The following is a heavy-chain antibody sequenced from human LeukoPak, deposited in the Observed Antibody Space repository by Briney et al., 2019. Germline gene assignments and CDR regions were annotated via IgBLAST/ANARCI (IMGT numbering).Heavy chain of an antibody. CDR2: IIPIFGTA. CDR1: GGTFSSYA. V-gene: IGHV1-69*13. CDR3: ARDKSSGWYPSYYYYYMDV. D-gene: IGHD6-19*01. J-gene: IGHJ6*03. Sequence: SVKVSCKASGGTFSSYAISWVRQAPGQGLEWMGGIIPIFGTANYAQKFQGRVTMTADESTSTAYMELSSLRSEDTAVYYCARDKSSGWYPSYYYYYMDVWGKGTTVTVSS.